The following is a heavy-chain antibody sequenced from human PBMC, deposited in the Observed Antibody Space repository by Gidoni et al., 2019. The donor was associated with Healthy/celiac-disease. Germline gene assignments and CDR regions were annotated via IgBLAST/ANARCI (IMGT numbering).Heavy chain of an antibody. D-gene: IGHD5-12*01. J-gene: IGHJ6*03. CDR1: GFTFSSYA. V-gene: IGHV3-23*01. CDR2: ISGSGGST. Sequence: EVQLLESGGGLVQPGGSLRLACAASGFTFSSYAMSWVRQAPGKGLEGVSAISGSGGSTYYADSVKGRFTISRDNSKNTLYLQMNSLRAEDTAVYYCAKVISGYDRYYYYYMDVWGKGTTVTVSS. CDR3: AKVISGYDRYYYYYMDV.